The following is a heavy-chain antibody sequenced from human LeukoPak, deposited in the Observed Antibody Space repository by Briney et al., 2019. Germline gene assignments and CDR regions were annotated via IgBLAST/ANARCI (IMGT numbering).Heavy chain of an antibody. D-gene: IGHD3-22*01. V-gene: IGHV3-73*01. CDR1: GFTFSGSA. J-gene: IGHJ4*02. CDR3: TCRYDSSGT. CDR2: IRSKANSYAT. Sequence: GGSLRLSCAASGFTFSGSAMHWVRQASGKGLEWVGRIRSKANSYATVYAASVKGRFTISRDDSKNTAYLQMNSLKTEDTAVYYCTCRYDSSGTRGQGTLVTVSS.